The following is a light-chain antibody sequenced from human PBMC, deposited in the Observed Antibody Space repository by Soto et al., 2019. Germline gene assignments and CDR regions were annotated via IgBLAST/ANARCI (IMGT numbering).Light chain of an antibody. CDR3: QQYGSSYT. J-gene: IGKJ2*01. CDR2: GAT. Sequence: EIVLTQSPGTLSLSPGERATLSCRGSQSVSSSYLAWYQQKGGQAPRLIIYGATRRATGIPDRFSGSGSGTDFTLTISRLEPEDFAVYYCQQYGSSYTFGQGTKLEIK. CDR1: QSVSSSY. V-gene: IGKV3-20*01.